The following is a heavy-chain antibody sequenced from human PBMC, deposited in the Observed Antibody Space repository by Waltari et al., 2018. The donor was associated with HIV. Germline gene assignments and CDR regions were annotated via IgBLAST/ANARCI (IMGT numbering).Heavy chain of an antibody. CDR1: EFTFSNYW. CDR3: ARDARYCTGGICYFTF. CDR2: INGDGSST. J-gene: IGHJ4*02. V-gene: IGHV3-74*01. Sequence: EVQLVESGGGLVQPGGSLRLSCAASEFTFSNYWMHWVRQAPGKGLMWVSRINGDGSSTTYADSVKGRFTISRDNAKNTLYLQMNRLRVEDTAVYYCARDARYCTGGICYFTFWGQGTLVTVSS. D-gene: IGHD2-8*02.